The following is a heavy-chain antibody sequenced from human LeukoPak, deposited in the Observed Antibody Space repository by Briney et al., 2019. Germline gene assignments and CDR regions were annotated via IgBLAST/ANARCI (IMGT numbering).Heavy chain of an antibody. D-gene: IGHD1-26*01. CDR3: ARLALQEVGATQTYYLDY. J-gene: IGHJ4*02. Sequence: SETLSLTCTVSGNSISSGDNYWSWIRQPAGKGLEWIGRIYASGSTNYNPSLKSRVTMSVDTSKNQFSLKLSSVTAADTAVYYCARLALQEVGATQTYYLDYWGQGTLVTVSS. CDR1: GNSISSGDNY. CDR2: IYASGST. V-gene: IGHV4-61*02.